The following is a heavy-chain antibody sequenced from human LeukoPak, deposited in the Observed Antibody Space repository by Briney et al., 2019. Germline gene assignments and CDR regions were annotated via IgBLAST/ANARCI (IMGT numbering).Heavy chain of an antibody. CDR1: GGSISSGSYY. CDR3: AREMRHPYYYMDV. Sequence: SETLSLTCTVSGGSISSGSYYWSWIRQPAGKGLEWIGRIYTSGSTNYSPSLKSRVTISVDTSKNQFSLKLSSVTAADTAVYYCAREMRHPYYYMDVWGKGTTVTVSS. CDR2: IYTSGST. J-gene: IGHJ6*03. V-gene: IGHV4-61*02.